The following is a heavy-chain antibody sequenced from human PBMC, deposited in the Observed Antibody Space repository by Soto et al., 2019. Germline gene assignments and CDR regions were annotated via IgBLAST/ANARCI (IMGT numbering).Heavy chain of an antibody. CDR1: GFTFSSYG. CDR3: EREFCSGGTCYNYYFDP. CDR2: IWYDGSNK. D-gene: IGHD2-15*01. Sequence: TGGSLRLSCAASGFTFSSYGMHWVRQAPGKGLEWVAVIWYDGSNKYYADSVKGRFTISGDNSKITLYLQMNGLRDDDTAVYYCEREFCSGGTCYNYYFDPWGQGIPVTVSS. J-gene: IGHJ5*02. V-gene: IGHV3-33*01.